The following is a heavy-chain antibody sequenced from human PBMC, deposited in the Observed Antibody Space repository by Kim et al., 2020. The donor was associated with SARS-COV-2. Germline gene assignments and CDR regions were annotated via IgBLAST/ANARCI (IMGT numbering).Heavy chain of an antibody. CDR2: INPNSGGT. D-gene: IGHD2-2*01. Sequence: ASVKVSCKASGYTFTGYYMHWVRQAPGQGLEWMGRINPNSGGTNYAQKFQGRVTMTRDTSISTAYMELSRLRSDDTAVYYCARVPRVYCSSTSCNNWFDPWGQGTLVTVSS. J-gene: IGHJ5*02. V-gene: IGHV1-2*06. CDR1: GYTFTGYY. CDR3: ARVPRVYCSSTSCNNWFDP.